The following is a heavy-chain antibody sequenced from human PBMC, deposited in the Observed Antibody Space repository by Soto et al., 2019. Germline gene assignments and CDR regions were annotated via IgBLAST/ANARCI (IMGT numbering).Heavy chain of an antibody. Sequence: GGSLRLSCAASGFTFSNYYMHWVRQAPGKGPVWVSRISSDGTTTVYADSVKGRFTISREKAKNSLYLQMNSLSAGDTAVYYCARELHGGSYGMDVWGQGTTVTVSS. V-gene: IGHV3-74*03. CDR2: ISSDGTTT. J-gene: IGHJ6*02. CDR1: GFTFSNYY. CDR3: ARELHGGSYGMDV.